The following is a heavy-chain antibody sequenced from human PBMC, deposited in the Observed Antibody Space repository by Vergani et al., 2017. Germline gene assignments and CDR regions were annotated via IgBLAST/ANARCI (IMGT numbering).Heavy chain of an antibody. CDR3: ARLDGRDSSVSKYFDY. J-gene: IGHJ4*02. V-gene: IGHV5-51*01. CDR1: GSSFTNYW. D-gene: IGHD3-22*01. Sequence: EVPLVPSGAEVKTPGESLKISCQISGSSFTNYWIGWVRQMPGKGLEWMGIIHPADSDTRYSPSFQGQVTISVDKSISTAYLQRSSLRASASAMYYCARLDGRDSSVSKYFDYWGQGTLVTVSS. CDR2: IHPADSDT.